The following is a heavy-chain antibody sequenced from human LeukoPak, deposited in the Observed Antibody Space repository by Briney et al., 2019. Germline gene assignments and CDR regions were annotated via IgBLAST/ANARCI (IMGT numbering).Heavy chain of an antibody. CDR2: IYAGGNT. CDR3: AREVYSSTWFDL. V-gene: IGHV3-66*01. J-gene: IGHJ4*02. CDR1: GFTLNTNY. Sequence: GGSLRLSCAASGFTLNTNYMNWVRQVPGKGLEWVSVIYAGGNTYYADSVKERFTISRDNSRNTLYLQMNSLRGDDTAVYYCAREVYSSTWFDLWGQGTLVTVSS. D-gene: IGHD6-13*01.